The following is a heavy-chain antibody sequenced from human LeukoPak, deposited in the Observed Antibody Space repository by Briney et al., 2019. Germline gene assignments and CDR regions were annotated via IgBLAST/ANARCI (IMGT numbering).Heavy chain of an antibody. Sequence: GGSLRLSCAASGFTVSSNYMSWVRQAPGKGLEWVSVIYSGGSTYYADSVKGRFTISRDNSKNTLYLQMNSLRAEDTAVYYCARSDYGDYFDAFDIWGQGTMATVSS. J-gene: IGHJ3*02. CDR1: GFTVSSNY. V-gene: IGHV3-53*01. CDR3: ARSDYGDYFDAFDI. CDR2: IYSGGST. D-gene: IGHD4-17*01.